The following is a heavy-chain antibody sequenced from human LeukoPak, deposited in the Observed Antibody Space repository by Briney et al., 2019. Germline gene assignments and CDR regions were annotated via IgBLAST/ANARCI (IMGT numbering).Heavy chain of an antibody. D-gene: IGHD2-21*01. Sequence: SVKVSCKASGYTFTSYDISWVRQAPGQGLEWMGRIIPILGIANYAQKFQGRVTITADKSTSTAYMELSSLRSEDTAVYYCARTPRWVFHGGGWGQGTLVTVSS. V-gene: IGHV1-69*04. CDR2: IIPILGIA. CDR1: GYTFTSYD. J-gene: IGHJ4*02. CDR3: ARTPRWVFHGGG.